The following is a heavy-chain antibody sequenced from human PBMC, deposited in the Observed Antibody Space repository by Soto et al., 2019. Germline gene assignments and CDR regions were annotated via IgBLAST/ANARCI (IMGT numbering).Heavy chain of an antibody. Sequence: GGSLRLSCAASGFTFSNAWMNWVRQAPGKGLEWVGRIKSKTDGGTTDYAAPVKGRFTISRDDSKNTLYLQMNSLKTEDTAVYYCTTDYYDSSGPNVLDYWGQGTLVTVSS. J-gene: IGHJ4*02. CDR1: GFTFSNAW. D-gene: IGHD3-22*01. CDR2: IKSKTDGGTT. CDR3: TTDYYDSSGPNVLDY. V-gene: IGHV3-15*07.